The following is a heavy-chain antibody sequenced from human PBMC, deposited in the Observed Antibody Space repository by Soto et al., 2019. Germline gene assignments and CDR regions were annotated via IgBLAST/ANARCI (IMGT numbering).Heavy chain of an antibody. J-gene: IGHJ4*02. CDR1: GFTFSGYG. CDR2: IWYDPNKT. CDR3: ATDGPGSGRSFGEY. D-gene: IGHD6-19*01. V-gene: IGHV3-33*01. Sequence: QVQLVESGGGVVQPGRSLRLSCAASGFTFSGYGMHWVRQAPGQGLEWVAVIWYDPNKTYYADSVKGRFTISRDNSKNPLYLQMNILTVEDTAVYYCATDGPGSGRSFGEYGGQGTLVTVSS.